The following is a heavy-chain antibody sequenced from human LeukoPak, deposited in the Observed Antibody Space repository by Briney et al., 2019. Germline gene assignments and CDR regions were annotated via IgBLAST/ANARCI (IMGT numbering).Heavy chain of an antibody. CDR1: GFTFSSYA. V-gene: IGHV3-23*01. D-gene: IGHD3-9*01. CDR2: ISGSGGST. J-gene: IGHJ4*02. Sequence: GGSLRLSCAASGFTFSSYAMSWVRQAPGKGLEWVSAISGSGGSTYYADSVKGRFTISRDNSENTLYLQMNSLRAEDTAVYYCAKDPTAYYDILTGYYDYWGQGTLVTVSS. CDR3: AKDPTAYYDILTGYYDY.